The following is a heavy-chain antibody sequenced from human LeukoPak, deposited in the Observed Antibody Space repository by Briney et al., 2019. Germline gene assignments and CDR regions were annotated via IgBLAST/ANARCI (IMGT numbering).Heavy chain of an antibody. CDR1: GFTFSSYA. D-gene: IGHD4-17*01. V-gene: IGHV3-23*01. CDR2: ISGSGGST. J-gene: IGHJ4*02. CDR3: AKFYGDYGGYYFDY. Sequence: GGSLRLSCAASGFTFSSYAMSWVRQAPGKGLEWVSAISGSGGSTYYADPVKGRFTISRDNSKNTLYLQMNSLRAEDTAVYYCAKFYGDYGGYYFDYWGQGTLVTVSS.